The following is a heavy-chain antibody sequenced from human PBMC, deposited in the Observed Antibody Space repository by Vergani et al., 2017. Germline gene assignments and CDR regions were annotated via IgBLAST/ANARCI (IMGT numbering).Heavy chain of an antibody. V-gene: IGHV1-69*01. CDR1: GGTFSSYA. J-gene: IGHJ6*03. CDR3: ARAPFFVGGNSPLDYYYYYXMDV. D-gene: IGHD4-23*01. CDR2: IIPIFGTA. Sequence: QVQLVQSGAEVKKPGSSVKVSCKASGGTFSSYAISWVRQAPGQGLEWMGGIIPIFGTANYAQKFQGRVTITADESTSTAYMELSSLRSEDTAVYYCARAPFFVGGNSPLDYYYYYXMDVWGKGTTVTVSS.